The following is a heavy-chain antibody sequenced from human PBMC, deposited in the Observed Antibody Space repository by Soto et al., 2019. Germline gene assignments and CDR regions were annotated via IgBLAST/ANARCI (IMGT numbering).Heavy chain of an antibody. CDR3: AIDTEDIVVVVAATPGRYYYYGMDV. CDR1: GYTFTSYY. V-gene: IGHV1-46*01. D-gene: IGHD2-15*01. CDR2: INPSGGST. Sequence: GASVKVSCKASGYTFTSYYMHWVRQAPGQGLEWMGIINPSGGSTSYAQKFQGRVTMTRDTSTSTVYMELSSLRSEDTAVYYCAIDTEDIVVVVAATPGRYYYYGMDVWG. J-gene: IGHJ6*02.